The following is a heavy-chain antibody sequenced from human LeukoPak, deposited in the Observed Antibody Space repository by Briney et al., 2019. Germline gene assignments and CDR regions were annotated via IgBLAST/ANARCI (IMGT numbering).Heavy chain of an antibody. CDR2: ISAYNGNT. J-gene: IGHJ5*02. D-gene: IGHD3-10*01. Sequence: ASVKVSSKASGYTFTSYGISWVRQAPGQGLEWMGWISAYNGNTNYAQKLQGRVTMTTDTSTSTAYMELRSLRSDDTAVYYCARDSSGSYKRGRFDPWGQGTLVTVSS. V-gene: IGHV1-18*01. CDR1: GYTFTSYG. CDR3: ARDSSGSYKRGRFDP.